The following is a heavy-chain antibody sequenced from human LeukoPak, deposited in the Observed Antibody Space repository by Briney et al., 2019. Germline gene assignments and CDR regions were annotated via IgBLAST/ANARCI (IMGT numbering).Heavy chain of an antibody. Sequence: KSSETLSLTCTVSGGHISNQYWNWIRQPPGKRLEWSGYIYYRGSTNYNPSLKSPVTISLDTSKNQFSLRLSSVTAADTAVYYCARDRGTTVTTSHYYYYMDVWGKGTTVTVSS. V-gene: IGHV4-59*11. CDR2: IYYRGST. D-gene: IGHD4-17*01. CDR1: GGHISNQY. J-gene: IGHJ6*03. CDR3: ARDRGTTVTTSHYYYYMDV.